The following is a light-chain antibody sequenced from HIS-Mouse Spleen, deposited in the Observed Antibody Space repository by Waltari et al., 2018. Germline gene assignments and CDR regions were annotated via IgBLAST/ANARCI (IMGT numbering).Light chain of an antibody. J-gene: IGLJ2*01. CDR3: YSTDSSGNHRV. CDR1: ALPKKY. V-gene: IGLV3-10*01. CDR2: EDR. Sequence: SYELTQPPSVSVSPGQTARITCSGDALPKKYAYWYQQKLGQAPVLVIYEDRKRPSGIPERFSGTSSETMATLTISGAQVEDEADYYCYSTDSSGNHRVFGGGTKLTVL.